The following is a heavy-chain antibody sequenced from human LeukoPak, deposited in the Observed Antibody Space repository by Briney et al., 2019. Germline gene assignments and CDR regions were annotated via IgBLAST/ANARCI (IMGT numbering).Heavy chain of an antibody. J-gene: IGHJ4*02. CDR3: AREAGGVTMD. Sequence: GGSLRLSCADSGFTFTKYWMSWVRQAPGRGLEWVANIQQDGSEKYYVDSVKGRFTISRDNAKNSLYLQMNSLRAEDTAVYYCAREAGGVTMDWGQGTLVTVSS. D-gene: IGHD4/OR15-4a*01. CDR2: IQQDGSEK. V-gene: IGHV3-7*03. CDR1: GFTFTKYW.